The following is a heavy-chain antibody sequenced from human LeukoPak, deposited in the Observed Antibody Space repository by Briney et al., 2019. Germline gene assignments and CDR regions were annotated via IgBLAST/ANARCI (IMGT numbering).Heavy chain of an antibody. J-gene: IGHJ4*02. Sequence: PSETLSLTCTVSGGSISSGGYYWSWIRQHPGKGLEWIGYIYYSGSTYYNPSLKSRVTISVDTSKNQFSLKLSSVTAADTAVYYCARVGSYGYRYYFDYWGQGTLVTVSS. CDR3: ARVGSYGYRYYFDY. D-gene: IGHD5-18*01. V-gene: IGHV4-31*03. CDR2: IYYSGST. CDR1: GGSISSGGYY.